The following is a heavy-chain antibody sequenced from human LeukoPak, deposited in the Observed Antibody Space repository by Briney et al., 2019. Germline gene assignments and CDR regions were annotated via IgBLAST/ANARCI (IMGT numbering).Heavy chain of an antibody. V-gene: IGHV1-8*01. CDR3: ARVDDYVWGSYPPGNY. D-gene: IGHD3-16*02. CDR1: GYTFTSYD. Sequence: ASVKVSCKASGYTFTSYDINWVRQATGQGLEGMGWMNPNSGNTGYAQKFQGRVTMTRNTSISTAYMELSSLRSEDTAVYYCARVDDYVWGSYPPGNYWGQGTLVTVSS. J-gene: IGHJ4*02. CDR2: MNPNSGNT.